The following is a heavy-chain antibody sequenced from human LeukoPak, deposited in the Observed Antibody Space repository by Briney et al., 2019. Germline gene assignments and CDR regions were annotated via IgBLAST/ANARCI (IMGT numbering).Heavy chain of an antibody. CDR2: ISAYNGNT. J-gene: IGHJ4*02. V-gene: IGHV1-18*01. CDR3: ARERPSYDSSGLTLFDY. Sequence: ASVKVSCKASGYTFTCYGISWVRQAPGQGLEWMGWISAYNGNTNYAQKLQGRVTMTTDTSTSTAYMELRSLRSDDTAVYYCARERPSYDSSGLTLFDYWGQGTLVTVSS. D-gene: IGHD3-22*01. CDR1: GYTFTCYG.